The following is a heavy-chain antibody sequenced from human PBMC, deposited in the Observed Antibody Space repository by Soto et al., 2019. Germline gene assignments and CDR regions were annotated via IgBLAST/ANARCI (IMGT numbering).Heavy chain of an antibody. D-gene: IGHD5-18*01. V-gene: IGHV6-1*01. CDR2: TYYRSKWYN. J-gene: IGHJ4*02. CDR1: GDRVSSNSAA. CDR3: ARGFGFTAMVAAHFDY. Sequence: SQTLSLTCAISGDRVSSNSAAWNWIRQSPSRGLEWLGRTYYRSKWYNDYAVSVKSRITINPDTSKNQFSLQLNSVTPEDTAVYYCARGFGFTAMVAAHFDYWGQGTLVTVSS.